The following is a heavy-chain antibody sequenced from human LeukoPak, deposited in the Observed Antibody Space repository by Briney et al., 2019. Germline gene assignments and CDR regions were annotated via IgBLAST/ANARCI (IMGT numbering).Heavy chain of an antibody. J-gene: IGHJ4*02. CDR2: ISSNGGST. CDR1: GFTFSSYA. D-gene: IGHD2-2*01. V-gene: IGHV3-64*01. Sequence: PGGSLRLSCAASGFTFSSYAMHWVRQAPGKGLEYVSAISSNGGSTYYANSVKGRFTIFRDNSKNTLYLQMGSLSAEDMAVYYCARKRCSSTSCFPDYWGQGTLVTVSS. CDR3: ARKRCSSTSCFPDY.